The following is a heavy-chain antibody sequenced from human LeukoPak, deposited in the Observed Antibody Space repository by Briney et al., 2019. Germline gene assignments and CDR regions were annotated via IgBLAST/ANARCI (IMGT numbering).Heavy chain of an antibody. Sequence: SETLSLTCTVSGDSISSSNNWWSWVRQPPGEGLEWIGEIYRDWTSNYNPSLKSRVTLSVDKSKNQFSLKLTSVTAADTAVYYCARTYGSGSCLDYWGQGTLVTVSS. CDR1: GDSISSSNNW. CDR2: IYRDWTS. D-gene: IGHD3-10*01. J-gene: IGHJ4*02. CDR3: ARTYGSGSCLDY. V-gene: IGHV4-4*02.